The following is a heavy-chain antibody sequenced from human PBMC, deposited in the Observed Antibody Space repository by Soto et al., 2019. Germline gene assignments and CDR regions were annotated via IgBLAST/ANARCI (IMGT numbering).Heavy chain of an antibody. V-gene: IGHV4-30-2*01. Sequence: LSLTCAVSGGSISSGGYSWSWIRQPPGKGLEWIGYIYHSGSIYYNPSLKSRVTISVDRSKNQFSLKLSSVTAADTAIYYCARGPPHHYWGQGTLVTVSS. CDR2: IYHSGSI. CDR3: ARGPPHHY. J-gene: IGHJ4*02. CDR1: GGSISSGGYS.